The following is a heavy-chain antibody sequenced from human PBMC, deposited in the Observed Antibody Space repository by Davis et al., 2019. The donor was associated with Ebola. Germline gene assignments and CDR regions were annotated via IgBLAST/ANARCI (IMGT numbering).Heavy chain of an antibody. CDR1: GYTFTSYA. Sequence: ASVTVSCKASGYTFTSYAMNWVRPAPGQGLEWMGWINTNTGNPTYAQGFTGRFVFSLDTSVSTAYLQISSLKAEDTAVYYCAILPYSSSWYFDYWGQGTLVTVSS. CDR3: AILPYSSSWYFDY. CDR2: INTNTGNP. D-gene: IGHD6-13*01. J-gene: IGHJ4*02. V-gene: IGHV7-4-1*02.